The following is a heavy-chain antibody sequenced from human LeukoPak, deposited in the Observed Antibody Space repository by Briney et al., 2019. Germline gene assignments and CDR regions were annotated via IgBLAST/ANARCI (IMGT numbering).Heavy chain of an antibody. CDR3: ARDWGRSYYYMDV. CDR1: GGSISSYY. J-gene: IGHJ6*03. Sequence: PPETLSLTCTVSGGSISSYYWSWIRQPPRKGLEWSGYIYYSGSTNYNPSLKSRITMSVDTSKNQFSLKLSSVTAADTAVYYCARDWGRSYYYMDVWGKGTTVTVSS. CDR2: IYYSGST. V-gene: IGHV4-59*01. D-gene: IGHD3-16*01.